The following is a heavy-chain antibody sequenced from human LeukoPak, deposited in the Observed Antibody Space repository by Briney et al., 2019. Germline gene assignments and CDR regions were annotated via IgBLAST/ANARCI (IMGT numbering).Heavy chain of an antibody. CDR1: GGSISSYY. D-gene: IGHD2-8*01. CDR2: IYYSGST. CDR3: ARSHPHMGNGY. V-gene: IGHV4-59*01. Sequence: SETLSLTCTVSGGSISSYYWSWIRQPPGKGLEWIGFIYYSGSTHYNPSLKSRVTISVDTSKNQFSLKLSSVTAADTAVYYCARSHPHMGNGYWGQGTLVTVSS. J-gene: IGHJ4*02.